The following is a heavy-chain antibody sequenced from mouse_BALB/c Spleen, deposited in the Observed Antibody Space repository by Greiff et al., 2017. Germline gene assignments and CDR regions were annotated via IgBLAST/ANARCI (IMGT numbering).Heavy chain of an antibody. CDR1: GYTFTSYW. V-gene: IGHV1-87*01. CDR3: ARSTNYGYAWFAY. J-gene: IGHJ3*01. Sequence: QVQLKESGAELARPGASVKLSFKASGYTFTSYWMQWVKQRPGQGLEWIGAIYPGDGDTRYTQKFKGKATLTADKSSSTAYMQLSSLASEDSAVYYCARSTNYGYAWFAYWGQGTLVTVSA. D-gene: IGHD2-2*01. CDR2: IYPGDGDT.